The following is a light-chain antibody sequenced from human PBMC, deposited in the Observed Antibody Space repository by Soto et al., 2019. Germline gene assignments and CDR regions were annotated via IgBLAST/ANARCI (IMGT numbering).Light chain of an antibody. CDR1: QSVSSNF. J-gene: IGKJ1*01. CDR2: GAS. CDR3: QQDGSSPRT. Sequence: EIVLTQSPGTLSLSPAERATLPCRASQSVSSNFLAWYQQKPGQAPRLLIYGASSRATGIPDRFSGSGSGTDFTLTISRLEPEDFAVYYCQQDGSSPRTFGQGTKVEIK. V-gene: IGKV3-20*01.